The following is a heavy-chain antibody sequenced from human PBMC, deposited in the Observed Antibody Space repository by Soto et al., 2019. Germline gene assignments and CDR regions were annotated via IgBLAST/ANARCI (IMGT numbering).Heavy chain of an antibody. Sequence: GGSLRLSCAASGFTFSSYAMIWVRQAPGKGLEWVSAISGSGGSTYYADSVKGRFTISRDNSKNTLYLQMNSLRAEDTAVYYCAKDPTTRYCSSTSCYAGYFKHWGQGTLVKSPQ. CDR1: GFTFSSYA. J-gene: IGHJ1*01. CDR3: AKDPTTRYCSSTSCYAGYFKH. D-gene: IGHD2-2*01. V-gene: IGHV3-23*01. CDR2: ISGSGGST.